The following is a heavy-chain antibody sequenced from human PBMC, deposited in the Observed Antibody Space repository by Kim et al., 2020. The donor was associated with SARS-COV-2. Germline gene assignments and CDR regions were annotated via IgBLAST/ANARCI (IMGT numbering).Heavy chain of an antibody. Sequence: SETLSLTCTVSGGSISNNDCYWGWIRQSPGKGLEWIATIHYTGNTYYNPSLKSRVTISVDASKNQFSLQPNSVTAAATADYYCAITNWNISAPHADWGQG. CDR2: IHYTGNT. CDR1: GGSISNNDCY. CDR3: AITNWNISAPHAD. V-gene: IGHV4-39*01. D-gene: IGHD1-1*01. J-gene: IGHJ1*01.